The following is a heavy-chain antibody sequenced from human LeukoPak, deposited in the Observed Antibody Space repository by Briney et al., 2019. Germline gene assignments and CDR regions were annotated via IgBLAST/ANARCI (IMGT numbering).Heavy chain of an antibody. CDR2: ISYDGRNK. J-gene: IGHJ4*02. CDR1: GFPFSDFY. V-gene: IGHV3-30*18. D-gene: IGHD2-2*01. Sequence: GGSLRLSCAASGFPFSDFYMSWIRQAPGKGPEWVAVISYDGRNKHYPDSVKGRFTISRDISTDTLWLQMDSLRTEDTAVYYCAKGPLRGTAAAIDYWGQGTLVTVSS. CDR3: AKGPLRGTAAAIDY.